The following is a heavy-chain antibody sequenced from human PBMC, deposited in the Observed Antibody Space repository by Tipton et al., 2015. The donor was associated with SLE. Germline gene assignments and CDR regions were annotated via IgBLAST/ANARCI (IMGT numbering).Heavy chain of an antibody. J-gene: IGHJ4*02. CDR1: GFTFSSYA. Sequence: RSLRLSCAASGFTFSSYAMHWVRQAPGKGLEWVAVISYDGSNKYYADSVKGRFTISRDNAKNTLYLQMNSLRAEDTAVYYCAKDPAYIVATPSDYWGQGTLVTVSS. V-gene: IGHV3-30*04. CDR2: ISYDGSNK. CDR3: AKDPAYIVATPSDY. D-gene: IGHD5-12*01.